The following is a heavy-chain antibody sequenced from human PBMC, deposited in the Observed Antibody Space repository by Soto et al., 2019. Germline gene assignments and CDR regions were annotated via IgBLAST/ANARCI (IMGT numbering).Heavy chain of an antibody. D-gene: IGHD5-18*01. CDR1: GGTFSSYA. V-gene: IGHV1-69*13. J-gene: IGHJ4*02. Sequence: SVKVSCKASGGTFSSYAISWVRQAPGQGLEWMGGIIPIFGTANYAQKFQGRVTITADESTSTAYMELSSLRSEDTAVYYCAKATALTVYSPLDYWGQGTLVTVSS. CDR2: IIPIFGTA. CDR3: AKATALTVYSPLDY.